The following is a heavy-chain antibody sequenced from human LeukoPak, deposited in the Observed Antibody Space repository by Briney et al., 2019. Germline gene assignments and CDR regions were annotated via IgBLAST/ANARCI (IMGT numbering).Heavy chain of an antibody. Sequence: ASVKVSCTASGYTFTSYDINWVRQATGQGLEWMGWMNPNSGNTGYAQRFQGRVTMTRNTSISTAYMELSSLRSEDTAVYYCARLAAAGIRVAYNWFDPWGQGTLVTVSS. CDR2: MNPNSGNT. D-gene: IGHD6-13*01. CDR1: GYTFTSYD. CDR3: ARLAAAGIRVAYNWFDP. V-gene: IGHV1-8*01. J-gene: IGHJ5*02.